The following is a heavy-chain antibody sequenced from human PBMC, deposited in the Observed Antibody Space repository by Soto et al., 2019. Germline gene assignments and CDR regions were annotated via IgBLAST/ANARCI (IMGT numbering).Heavy chain of an antibody. CDR2: IYPGDPDSDS. D-gene: IGHD3-10*01. CDR3: ARHVDGYGPSLDY. J-gene: IGHJ4*02. Sequence: GESLKISCKGSGYTFSDYWIGWVRQMPGKGLEWMGRIYPGDPDSDSKDSASLRGQVTISADKSTATAYPQWSSLETSDTAIYYCARHVDGYGPSLDYWGQGTLVTVSS. V-gene: IGHV5-51*01. CDR1: GYTFSDYW.